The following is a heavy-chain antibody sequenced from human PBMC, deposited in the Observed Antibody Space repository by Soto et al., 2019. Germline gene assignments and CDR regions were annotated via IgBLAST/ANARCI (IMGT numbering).Heavy chain of an antibody. CDR2: IYTSGST. J-gene: IGHJ4*02. D-gene: IGHD2-15*01. Sequence: PSETLSLTCTVSGGSISSYYWSWIRQPAGRGLEWIGHIYTSGSTNYNPSLKSRVTMSVDTSKNQFSLRLTSVTAADTAVYYCARVGGVAARTFDYWGQGTVVTVSS. CDR1: GGSISSYY. CDR3: ARVGGVAARTFDY. V-gene: IGHV4-4*07.